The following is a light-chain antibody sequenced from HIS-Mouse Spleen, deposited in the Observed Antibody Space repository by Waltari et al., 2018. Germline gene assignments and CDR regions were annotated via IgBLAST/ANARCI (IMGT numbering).Light chain of an antibody. CDR1: ALPKKY. V-gene: IGLV3-10*01. CDR2: EDS. CDR3: YSTDSSGNHRV. Sequence: SYELTQPPSVSVSPGQTARITCSGDALPKKYASWYQTKSGQAPVLVIYEDSKRPSGIPERFSGSSSGTMATFTISGAQVEDEADYYCYSTDSSGNHRVFGGGTKLTVL. J-gene: IGLJ2*01.